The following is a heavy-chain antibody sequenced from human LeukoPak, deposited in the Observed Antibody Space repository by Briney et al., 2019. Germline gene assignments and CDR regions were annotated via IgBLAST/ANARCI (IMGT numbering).Heavy chain of an antibody. J-gene: IGHJ6*03. CDR1: GGTFSSYA. Sequence: SVKVSCKASGGTFSSYAISWVRQAPGQGLEWMGGIIPIFGTANYAQKFRGRVTITADKSTRTAYMELSSLRSEDTAVYYCARGYSSSWYFFSRYYYYYYMDVWGKGTTVTVSS. CDR3: ARGYSSSWYFFSRYYYYYYMDV. CDR2: IIPIFGTA. V-gene: IGHV1-69*06. D-gene: IGHD6-13*01.